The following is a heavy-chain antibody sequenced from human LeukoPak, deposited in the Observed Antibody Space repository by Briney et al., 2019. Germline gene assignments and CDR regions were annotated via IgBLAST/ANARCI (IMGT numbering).Heavy chain of an antibody. CDR1: GFTFSDYY. J-gene: IGHJ4*02. CDR2: ISSSGTTI. Sequence: GGSLRLSCAASGFTFSDYYMSWIRQPPGKGLEWVSYISSSGTTIYYADSVRGRFTVSRDNAKNSLYLQMNSLRAEDTAIYYCASTFPYCGGGSCALGGQGTLVTVSS. D-gene: IGHD2-15*01. CDR3: ASTFPYCGGGSCAL. V-gene: IGHV3-11*04.